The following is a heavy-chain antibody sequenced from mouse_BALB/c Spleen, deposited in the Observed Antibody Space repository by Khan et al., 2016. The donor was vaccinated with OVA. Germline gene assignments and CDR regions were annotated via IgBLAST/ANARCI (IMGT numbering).Heavy chain of an antibody. CDR1: GYSFTRYG. J-gene: IGHJ2*01. CDR2: IWAGGSK. CDR3: ARSKYLVGY. V-gene: IGHV2-9*02. Sequence: VQLQESGPGLVTPSQTLSITCTASGYSFTRYGVHWVRQPPGKGLEWLGLIWAGGSKHYNSALMSRLSISIYNSTTLVVLIMNNLQTDATSLYCCARSKYLVGYWGQGTTVTVSS.